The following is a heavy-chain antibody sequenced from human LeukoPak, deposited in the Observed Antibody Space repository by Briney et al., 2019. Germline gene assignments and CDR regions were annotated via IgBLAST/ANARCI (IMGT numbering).Heavy chain of an antibody. CDR1: GGSISSGGYF. Sequence: PSETLSLTCTVSGGSISSGGYFWTWIRQHPGKGLEWIGHIYYTGSTYYNPSLKSRVTISVDTSKNQFSLKLSSVTAADTAVYYCARHGYGVGQASPPAYYFDYWGQGTLVTVSS. CDR2: IYYTGST. J-gene: IGHJ4*02. D-gene: IGHD4-17*01. V-gene: IGHV4-31*03. CDR3: ARHGYGVGQASPPAYYFDY.